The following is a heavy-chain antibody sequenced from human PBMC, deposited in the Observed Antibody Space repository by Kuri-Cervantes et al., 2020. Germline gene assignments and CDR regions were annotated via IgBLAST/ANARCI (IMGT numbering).Heavy chain of an antibody. CDR2: IYTSGST. CDR1: GGSISSYY. Sequence: ESLKISCTVSGGSISSYYWSWIRQPAGKGLEWIGRIYTSGSTNYNPSLKSRVTISVDKSKNQFSLKLSSVTAADTAVYYCARDAMVQGVSSWYFDLWGRGTLVTVSS. V-gene: IGHV4-4*07. CDR3: ARDAMVQGVSSWYFDL. D-gene: IGHD3-10*01. J-gene: IGHJ2*01.